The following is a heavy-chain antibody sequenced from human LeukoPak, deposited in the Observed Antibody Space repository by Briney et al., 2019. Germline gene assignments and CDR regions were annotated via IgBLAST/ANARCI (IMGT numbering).Heavy chain of an antibody. J-gene: IGHJ5*02. CDR3: ARLPTGFPNWFDL. CDR2: SHYNGNT. D-gene: IGHD4-17*01. CDR1: GGSFSGYY. V-gene: IGHV4-34*01. Sequence: PSETLSLTCTVYGGSFSGYYWSWIRQPPGKGLEWIGNSHYNGNTYYNPSLKSRVTISEDTSKNHFSLYLSSVTAADTAVYYCARLPTGFPNWFDLWGQGTLVTVSS.